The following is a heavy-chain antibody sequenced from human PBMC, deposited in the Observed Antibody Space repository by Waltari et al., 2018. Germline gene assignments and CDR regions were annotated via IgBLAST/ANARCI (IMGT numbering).Heavy chain of an antibody. CDR1: GFTVSSYT. V-gene: IGHV3-21*02. J-gene: IGHJ4*02. D-gene: IGHD2-15*01. CDR3: AREWGVMVGTAAFYFDY. CDR2: ISSGSSYI. Sequence: EVQMVGSGGGRVKPGGCLGLSCAASGFTVSSYTMIWVGQAPGKGLEWVSSISSGSSYIYYADSVKGRFIIFRDNAKNSLYLQMNSLRAEDTAVYYCAREWGVMVGTAAFYFDYWGQGTLVTVSS.